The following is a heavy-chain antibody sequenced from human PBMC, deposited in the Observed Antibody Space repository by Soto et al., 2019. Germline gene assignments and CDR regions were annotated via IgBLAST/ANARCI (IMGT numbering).Heavy chain of an antibody. CDR3: ARRYYDSSGYPN. V-gene: IGHV4-59*01. J-gene: IGHJ4*02. Sequence: SETLSLTCTVSGGSISSYYWSWIRQPPGKGLEWIGYIYYSGSTNYNPSLKSRVTISVDTSKNQFSLELSSLRSEDTAVYYCARRYYDSSGYPNWGQGTLVTVSS. CDR1: GGSISSYY. CDR2: IYYSGST. D-gene: IGHD3-22*01.